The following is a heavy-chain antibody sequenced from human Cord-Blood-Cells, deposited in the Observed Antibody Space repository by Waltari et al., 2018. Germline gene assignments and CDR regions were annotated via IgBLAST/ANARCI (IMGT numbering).Heavy chain of an antibody. V-gene: IGHV1-8*01. Sequence: QVQLVQSGAEVKKPGASVKVSCKASGYTFTSYDINWVRQATGQGLEWMGWMNPNSGNTGYAQKFQGRVTMTRNTSISTAYMELSSLRSEDTAVYYCARGLSYYDILTGYYSGWFDPWGQGTLVTVSS. CDR1: GYTFTSYD. CDR2: MNPNSGNT. J-gene: IGHJ5*02. CDR3: ARGLSYYDILTGYYSGWFDP. D-gene: IGHD3-9*01.